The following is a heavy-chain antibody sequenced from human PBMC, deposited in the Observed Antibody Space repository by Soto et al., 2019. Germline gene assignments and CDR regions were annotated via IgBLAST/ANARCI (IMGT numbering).Heavy chain of an antibody. V-gene: IGHV3-30*04. CDR2: ISYAGTNK. CDR1: GFTFSSYA. Sequence: QVQLVESGGGVVQPGRSLRLSCAASGFTFSSYALHWARQAPGKGLEWVAVISYAGTNKYVADSVRGRFTISRDNSKNTLYLQMNSLRPEDTSVYYCARLSIHGHFSGNSSFHFDHWGQGTLVIVSS. D-gene: IGHD2-2*01. CDR3: ARLSIHGHFSGNSSFHFDH. J-gene: IGHJ4*02.